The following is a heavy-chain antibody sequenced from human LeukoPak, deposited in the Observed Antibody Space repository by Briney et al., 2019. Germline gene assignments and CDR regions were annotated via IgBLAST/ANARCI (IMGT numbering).Heavy chain of an antibody. Sequence: SQTLSLTCTVSGGSISSGSYYWSWIRQPAGKGLEWIGRIYTSGSTNYNPSLKSRVTISVDTSKNQFSLKLSSVTAADTAVYYCARAHSGSYLGSFDYWGQGTLVTVSP. V-gene: IGHV4-61*02. J-gene: IGHJ4*02. CDR2: IYTSGST. CDR1: GGSISSGSYY. D-gene: IGHD1-26*01. CDR3: ARAHSGSYLGSFDY.